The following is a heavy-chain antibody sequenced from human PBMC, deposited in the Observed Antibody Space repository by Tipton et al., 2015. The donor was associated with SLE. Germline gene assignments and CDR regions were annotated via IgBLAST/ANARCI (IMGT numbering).Heavy chain of an antibody. CDR2: IDRRGTTM. CDR1: SFAFNNYE. D-gene: IGHD5-24*01. V-gene: IGHV3-48*03. J-gene: IGHJ5*02. CDR3: ASRNGYNYDH. Sequence: GSLRLSCTASSFAFNNYEMNWVRQAPGKGLEWISYIDRRGTTMYYADSVKGRFTIPRDDAENSVSLHMNSLTAEDTAVYYCASRNGYNYDHWGQGTLVTVSS.